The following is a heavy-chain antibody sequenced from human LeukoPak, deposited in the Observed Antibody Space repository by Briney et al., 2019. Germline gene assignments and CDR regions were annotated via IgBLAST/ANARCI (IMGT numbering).Heavy chain of an antibody. Sequence: GASVKVTCKASGGTFSSYAISWVRQAPGQGLEWMGRIIPILGIANYAQKFQGRVTITADKSTSTAYMELSSLRSEDTAVYYCARGRGPDLYCYDGSDYYRGDYFDYWGQGTLVTVSS. V-gene: IGHV1-69*04. J-gene: IGHJ4*02. D-gene: IGHD3-22*01. CDR1: GGTFSSYA. CDR3: ARGRGPDLYCYDGSDYYRGDYFDY. CDR2: IIPILGIA.